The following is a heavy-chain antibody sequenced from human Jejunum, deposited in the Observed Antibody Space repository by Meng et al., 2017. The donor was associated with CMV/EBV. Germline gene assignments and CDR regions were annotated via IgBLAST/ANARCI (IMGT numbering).Heavy chain of an antibody. D-gene: IGHD1-26*01. Sequence: GTSGCELQTPGASVKVTCKASGYTFTNYGITWVRQAPGQGLEWMGWISAYNGNTNYAQTLQGRLTMTTDTSTSTAYMELRSLRSDDTAVYYCARVEVGITSGDYWGQGTLVTVSS. V-gene: IGHV1-18*01. CDR2: ISAYNGNT. CDR1: GYTFTNYG. J-gene: IGHJ4*02. CDR3: ARVEVGITSGDY.